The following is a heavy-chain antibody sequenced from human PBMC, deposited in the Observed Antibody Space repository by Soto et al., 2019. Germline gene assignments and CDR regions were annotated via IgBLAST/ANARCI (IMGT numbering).Heavy chain of an antibody. CDR2: IWYDGSNK. CDR3: ARDTHMIDYYYYYGMDV. Sequence: QVQLVESGGGVVQPGRSLRLSCAASGFTFSSYGMHWVRQAPGKGLEWVAVIWYDGSNKYYADSVKGRFTISRDNSKNTLYLQMNSLRAEDTAVYYCARDTHMIDYYYYYGMDVWGQGTTVTVSS. CDR1: GFTFSSYG. D-gene: IGHD3-22*01. J-gene: IGHJ6*02. V-gene: IGHV3-33*01.